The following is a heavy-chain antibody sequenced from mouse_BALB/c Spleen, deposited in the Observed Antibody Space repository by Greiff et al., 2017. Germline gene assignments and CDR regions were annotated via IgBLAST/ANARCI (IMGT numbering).Heavy chain of an antibody. CDR1: GFTFSDYY. V-gene: IGHV5-4*02. J-gene: IGHJ4*01. CDR2: ISDGGSYT. D-gene: IGHD2-3*01. CDR3: ARGDGYYPYAMDY. Sequence: EVQVVESGGGLVKPGGSLKLSCAASGFTFSDYYMYWVRQTPEKRLEWVATISDGGSYTYYPDSVKGRFTISRDNAKNNLYLQMSSLKSEDTAMYYCARGDGYYPYAMDYWGQGTSVTVSS.